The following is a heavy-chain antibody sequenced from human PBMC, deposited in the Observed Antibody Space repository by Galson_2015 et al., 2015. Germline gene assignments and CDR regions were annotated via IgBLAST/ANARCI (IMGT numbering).Heavy chain of an antibody. CDR1: GFTFSSYG. Sequence: SLRLSCAASGFTFSSYGMHWVRQAPGKGLDWVAVITNDGSKNYYADSVKGRFSIARDNSKNTMYLQMNSLRAEDTAVYYCARDTVRGVIKYYYYGMDVWGQGTTVTVSS. CDR3: ARDTVRGVIKYYYYGMDV. D-gene: IGHD3-10*01. CDR2: ITNDGSKN. J-gene: IGHJ6*02. V-gene: IGHV3-33*01.